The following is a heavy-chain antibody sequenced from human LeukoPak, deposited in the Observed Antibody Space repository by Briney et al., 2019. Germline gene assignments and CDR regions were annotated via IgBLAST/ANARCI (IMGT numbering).Heavy chain of an antibody. CDR2: ISTSGST. Sequence: KPSETLSLTCTVSGGSISSYYWSWIRQPAGKGLEWVGRISTSGSTNYNPSLKSRVTMSVDTSKNRFSLRLTSVTAADTAVYYCARHSYCSSTSCYFPYYYYGMDVWGQGTTVTVSS. CDR1: GGSISSYY. CDR3: ARHSYCSSTSCYFPYYYYGMDV. J-gene: IGHJ6*02. D-gene: IGHD2-2*01. V-gene: IGHV4-4*07.